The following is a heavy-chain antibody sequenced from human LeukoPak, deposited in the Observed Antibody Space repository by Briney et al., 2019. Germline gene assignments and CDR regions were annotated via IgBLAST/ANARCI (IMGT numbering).Heavy chain of an antibody. CDR2: ISSSSSYI. V-gene: IGHV3-21*01. J-gene: IGHJ6*02. D-gene: IGHD6-19*01. CDR1: GFTFSSYA. CDR3: ARDRDGSGWHGGMDV. Sequence: PGGSLRLSCAASGFTFSSYAINWVRQAPGKGLEWVSSISSSSSYIYYADSVKGRFTISRDNAKNSLYLQMNSLRAEDTAVYYCARDRDGSGWHGGMDVWGQGTTVTVSS.